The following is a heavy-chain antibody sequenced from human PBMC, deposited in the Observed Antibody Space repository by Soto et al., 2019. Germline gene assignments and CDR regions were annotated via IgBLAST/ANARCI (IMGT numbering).Heavy chain of an antibody. D-gene: IGHD6-13*01. CDR3: ARVDSSSWWLFDY. J-gene: IGHJ4*02. CDR1: VGSISSYY. V-gene: IGHV4-59*01. CDR2: IYYSGST. Sequence: PSEALSLPCTVSVGSISSYYWSWIRQPPGKGLEWIGYIYYSGSTNYNPSLKSRVTISVDTSKNQFSLKLSSVTAADTAVYYCARVDSSSWWLFDYWGQGTLVTVSS.